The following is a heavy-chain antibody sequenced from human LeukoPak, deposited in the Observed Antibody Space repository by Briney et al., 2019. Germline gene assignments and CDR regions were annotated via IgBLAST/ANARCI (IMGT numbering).Heavy chain of an antibody. CDR3: ARGVGPGISFDV. CDR1: GASISTYY. Sequence: PSETLSLTCSISGASISTYYWSWIRQPPGKGLQWLGYLHYSGNTNYNPFLKSRVTISVDTSKNQFSLKMSSVTAAGTAVYYCARGVGPGISFDVWGQGTMVTVSS. V-gene: IGHV4-59*01. D-gene: IGHD1-1*01. J-gene: IGHJ3*01. CDR2: LHYSGNT.